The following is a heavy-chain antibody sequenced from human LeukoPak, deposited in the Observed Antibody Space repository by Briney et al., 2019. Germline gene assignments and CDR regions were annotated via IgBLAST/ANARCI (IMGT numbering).Heavy chain of an antibody. J-gene: IGHJ4*02. CDR2: ISGDGGST. Sequence: PGGSLRLSCAASEFTFVVYAMHWARQPPGKGLEWVSLISGDGGSTYYADSVKGRFTISRDNSKNSLYLQMNSLRTEDTALYYCAKTRVAGVIFDYWGQGTLVTVSS. CDR1: EFTFVVYA. D-gene: IGHD3-10*01. V-gene: IGHV3-43*02. CDR3: AKTRVAGVIFDY.